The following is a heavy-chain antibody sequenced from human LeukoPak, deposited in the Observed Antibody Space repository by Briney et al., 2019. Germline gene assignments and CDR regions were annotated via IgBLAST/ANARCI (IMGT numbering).Heavy chain of an antibody. D-gene: IGHD1-26*01. CDR3: ARGPIVGATSYYYGMDV. Sequence: GGSLRLSCAASGFTFSDYYMSWIRQAPGKGLEWVSYISSSGSTIYYADSVKGRFTISRDNAKNSLYLQMNSLRAEDTAVYYCARGPIVGATSYYYGMDVWGQGTTVTVSS. J-gene: IGHJ6*02. V-gene: IGHV3-11*01. CDR2: ISSSGSTI. CDR1: GFTFSDYY.